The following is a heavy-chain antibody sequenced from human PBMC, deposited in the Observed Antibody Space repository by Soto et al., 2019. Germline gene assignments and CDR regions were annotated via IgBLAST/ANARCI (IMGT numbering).Heavy chain of an antibody. CDR1: GYTFTSYP. D-gene: IGHD6-6*01. V-gene: IGHV1-3*01. J-gene: IGHJ4*02. CDR2: INADNGNT. CDR3: ASQYSSSSFDY. Sequence: GASVKVSCKASGYTFTSYPMHWVRQAPGQRLEWMGWINADNGNTKYSQKFQGRVTITRDTSASTAYMELSSLRSEDTAVYYCASQYSSSSFDYWGQGTLVTVSS.